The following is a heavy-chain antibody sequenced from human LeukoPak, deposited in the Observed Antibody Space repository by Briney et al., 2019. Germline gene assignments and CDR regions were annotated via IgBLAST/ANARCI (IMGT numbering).Heavy chain of an antibody. CDR1: GGSISSNNW. CDR2: ISHSGST. CDR3: ARNMVGETTFDY. Sequence: SETLSLTCAVSGGSISSNNWWSWVRQPPGKGLEWIGEISHSGSTGYNPSLKSRVTISVDKSKNHFSLKLSSVTAADTAVYYCARNMVGETTFDYWGQETLVTVSS. V-gene: IGHV4-4*02. J-gene: IGHJ4*02. D-gene: IGHD2/OR15-2a*01.